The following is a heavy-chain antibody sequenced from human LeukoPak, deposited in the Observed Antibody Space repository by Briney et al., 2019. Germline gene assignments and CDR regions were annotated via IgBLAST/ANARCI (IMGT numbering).Heavy chain of an antibody. CDR2: IKEDGSEE. CDR3: ARDWTGSSFDY. CDR1: GFTFGNHW. D-gene: IGHD3/OR15-3a*01. Sequence: GGSLRLSCAASGFTFGNHWVTWVRQAPGKGLEWVANIKEDGSEEYYADSVKGRFTISRDNSKNSLYLQMNSLRAEDTAVYYCARDWTGSSFDYWGQGTLVTVSS. J-gene: IGHJ4*02. V-gene: IGHV3-7*01.